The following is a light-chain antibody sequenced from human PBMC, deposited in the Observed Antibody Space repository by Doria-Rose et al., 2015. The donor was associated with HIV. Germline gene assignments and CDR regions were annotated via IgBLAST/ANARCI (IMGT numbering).Light chain of an antibody. J-gene: IGKJ1*01. CDR3: QQSNSAPST. Sequence: SSVSASVGDRVTITCRASEAISSWLVWYQQKPGKAPKVLIYAASTLQSGVPSRFSGSGFGTDFTLTISNLQPEDFATYYCQQSNSAPSTFGQGTKAEIK. CDR2: AAS. V-gene: IGKV1-12*01. CDR1: EAISSW.